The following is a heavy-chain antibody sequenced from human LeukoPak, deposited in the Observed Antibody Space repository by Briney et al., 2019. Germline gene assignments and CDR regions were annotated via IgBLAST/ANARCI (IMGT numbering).Heavy chain of an antibody. D-gene: IGHD5-24*01. Sequence: PSETLSLTCTVSGGSISSYYWSWIRQPPGKGLEWIGYISYTGGTNYNPSLKSRVTISVDTSKNQFSLKLSSVTAADTAVYYCARVSPLSRPYTGNNYYFDYWGQGTLVTVSS. CDR1: GGSISSYY. V-gene: IGHV4-59*01. J-gene: IGHJ4*02. CDR3: ARVSPLSRPYTGNNYYFDY. CDR2: ISYTGGT.